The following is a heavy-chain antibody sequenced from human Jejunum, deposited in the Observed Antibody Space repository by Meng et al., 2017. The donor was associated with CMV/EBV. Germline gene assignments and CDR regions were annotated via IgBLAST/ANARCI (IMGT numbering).Heavy chain of an antibody. CDR3: SRVGRDRSGGDCSFDH. J-gene: IGHJ4*02. CDR2: MYYSGET. Sequence: GGSISGYYWSWIRQPPGKGLEWLGYMYYSGETTYNPSLESRVTISLDTSKNQFSLNLRSVTAADTAVYYCSRVGRDRSGGDCSFDHWGQGTLVTVSS. CDR1: GGSISGYY. V-gene: IGHV4-59*01. D-gene: IGHD2-21*01.